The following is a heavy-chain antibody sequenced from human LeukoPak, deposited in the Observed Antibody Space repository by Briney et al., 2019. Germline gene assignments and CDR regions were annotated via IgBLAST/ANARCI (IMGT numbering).Heavy chain of an antibody. V-gene: IGHV4-34*01. CDR2: INHSGST. CDR1: GGSFSGYY. Sequence: SETLSLTCAVYGGSFSGYYWSWIRQPPGKGLEWIGEINHSGSTNYNPSLKSRVTISVDTSKSQFSLKLSSVPAADTAVYYCARGQDYVWGSYRSNWFDPWGQGTLVTVSS. J-gene: IGHJ5*02. CDR3: ARGQDYVWGSYRSNWFDP. D-gene: IGHD3-16*02.